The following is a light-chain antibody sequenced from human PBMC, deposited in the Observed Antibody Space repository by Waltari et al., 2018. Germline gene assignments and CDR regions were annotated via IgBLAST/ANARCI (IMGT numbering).Light chain of an antibody. CDR1: STDVGVYNY. CDR3: SSYAGSDNLI. V-gene: IGLV2-8*01. CDR2: EAS. J-gene: IGLJ2*01. Sequence: QSALTQPPSASGSPGQSVTISCTGTSTDVGVYNYASWYQQHPGKAPKLMISEASKRPSGVPARFSGSKSGNTASLTVSGLQAEDEADYYCSSYAGSDNLIFGGGTKLTVL.